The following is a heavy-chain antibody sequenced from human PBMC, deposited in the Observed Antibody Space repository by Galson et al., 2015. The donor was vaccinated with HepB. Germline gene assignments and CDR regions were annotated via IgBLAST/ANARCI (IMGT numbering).Heavy chain of an antibody. V-gene: IGHV4-34*01. Sequence: ETLSLTCAVYVGSFSGYYWSWIRQPPGKGLEWIGEINHSGNTNYNPSLKSRVTISVDTSKNQFSLRLQSVTAADTAVYYCARGSLRTGDFVWGSFPMRDGLDIWGQGTIVTVSS. CDR1: VGSFSGYY. CDR2: INHSGNT. D-gene: IGHD3-16*01. J-gene: IGHJ3*02. CDR3: ARGSLRTGDFVWGSFPMRDGLDI.